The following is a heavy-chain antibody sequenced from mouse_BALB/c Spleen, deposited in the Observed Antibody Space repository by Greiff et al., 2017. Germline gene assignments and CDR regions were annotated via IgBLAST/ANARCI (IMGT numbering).Heavy chain of an antibody. CDR1: GFTFSSYA. CDR2: ISSGGSYT. J-gene: IGHJ3*01. CDR3: ARGAYYRIPFAY. D-gene: IGHD2-14*01. V-gene: IGHV5-9-4*01. Sequence: VQLKQSGGGLVKPGGSLKLSCAASGFTFSSYAMSWVRQSPEKRLEWVAEISSGGSYTYYPDTVTGRFTISRDNAKNTLYLEMSSLRSEDTAMYYCARGAYYRIPFAYWGQGTLVTVSA.